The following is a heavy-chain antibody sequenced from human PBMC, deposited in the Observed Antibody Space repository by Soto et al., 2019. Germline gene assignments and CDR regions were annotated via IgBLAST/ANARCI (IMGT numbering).Heavy chain of an antibody. V-gene: IGHV4-31*03. CDR3: ARSGHVFWSGSPNGRLWFAP. D-gene: IGHD3-3*01. CDR1: GGSISSGGYY. J-gene: IGHJ5*02. CDR2: IYYIGIT. Sequence: SETLSLTCTVSGGSISSGGYYWSLIRQHPGKGLEWIGYIYYIGITYYNPSLKSRVTLSVDTSKTTFPPKLASVPAADTAFYYCARSGHVFWSGSPNGRLWFAPWGQGTLVTVSS.